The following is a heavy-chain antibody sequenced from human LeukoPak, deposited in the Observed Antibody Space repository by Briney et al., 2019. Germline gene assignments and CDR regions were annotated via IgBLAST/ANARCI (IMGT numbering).Heavy chain of an antibody. D-gene: IGHD2-2*01. CDR1: GFTFSSYS. J-gene: IGHJ6*03. V-gene: IGHV3-21*01. Sequence: PGGSLRLSCAASGFTFSSYSMNWVRQAPGKGLEWVSSISSSSSYIYYADSVKGRFTISRDNAKNSLYLQMNSLRAEDTAVYYCARRGGCSSTSCYWYYYYMDVWGKGTTVTVSS. CDR3: ARRGGCSSTSCYWYYYYMDV. CDR2: ISSSSSYI.